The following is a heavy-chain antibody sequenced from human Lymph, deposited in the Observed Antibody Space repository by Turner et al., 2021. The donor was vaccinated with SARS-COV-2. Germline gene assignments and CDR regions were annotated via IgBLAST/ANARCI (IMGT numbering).Heavy chain of an antibody. Sequence: QVQLVQSGAEVKQPGASVKVSCKASGYTFTSYDINWVRQATGQGLEWMGWMNPNSGNTGYAQKFQGRVTMTRNISISTAYMELSTLRSEDTAVYYCARGRYSGGGMDVWGQGTTVTVSS. CDR3: ARGRYSGGGMDV. CDR2: MNPNSGNT. V-gene: IGHV1-8*01. J-gene: IGHJ6*02. D-gene: IGHD1-26*01. CDR1: GYTFTSYD.